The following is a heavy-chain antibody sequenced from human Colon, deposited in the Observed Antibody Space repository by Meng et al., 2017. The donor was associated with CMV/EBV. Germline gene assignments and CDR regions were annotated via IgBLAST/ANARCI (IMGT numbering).Heavy chain of an antibody. V-gene: IGHV3-7*01. CDR1: KFTFSKYW. CDR2: IKLDGGEK. CDR3: ARLKITMVRAWDS. J-gene: IGHJ4*02. Sequence: GESLKISCAASKFTFSKYWMSWVRQAPGKGLEWVANIKLDGGEKDYADSVKGRFTISRDDAKNSLYLQMNSLRAEDTAKYYCARLKITMVRAWDSWGPGTLVTVSS. D-gene: IGHD3-10*01.